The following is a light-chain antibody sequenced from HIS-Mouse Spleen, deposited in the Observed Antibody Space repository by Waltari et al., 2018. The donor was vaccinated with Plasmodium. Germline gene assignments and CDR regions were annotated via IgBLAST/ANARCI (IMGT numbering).Light chain of an antibody. J-gene: IGKJ1*01. Sequence: DIQMTLSPSSLSASVGDRVTITCRASQVISNYLAWYQQKPGKVPKLLIYAASTLQSGVPSRFSGSGSGTDFTLTISSLQPEDVATYYCQKYNSAPWTFGQGTKVEIK. CDR1: QVISNY. V-gene: IGKV1-27*01. CDR3: QKYNSAPWT. CDR2: AAS.